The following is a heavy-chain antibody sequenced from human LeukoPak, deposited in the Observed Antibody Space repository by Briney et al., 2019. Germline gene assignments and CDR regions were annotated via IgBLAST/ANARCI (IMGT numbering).Heavy chain of an antibody. D-gene: IGHD2-2*02. Sequence: GASVKVSCKASGYTFTGYCMHWVRQAPGQGLEWMGWINPNSGGTNYAQKFQGRVTMTRDTSISTAYMELSRLRSDDTAVYYCARDRGHDIVVVPAAIPDAYYYYYGMDVWGQGTTVTVSS. CDR3: ARDRGHDIVVVPAAIPDAYYYYYGMDV. J-gene: IGHJ6*02. CDR1: GYTFTGYC. CDR2: INPNSGGT. V-gene: IGHV1-2*02.